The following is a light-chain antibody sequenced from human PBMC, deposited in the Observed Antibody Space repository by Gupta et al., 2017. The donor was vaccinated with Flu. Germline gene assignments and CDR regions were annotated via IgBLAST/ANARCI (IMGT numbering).Light chain of an antibody. Sequence: VTLYLSPGERATLSCVASQSIKSYLFWYEQKPAQAPRLLIYGASNRDTGISARFSGSGFGKDLSLTISTREQEDFAVYYCQHPSSWPSFTFGQGTRLEIK. CDR1: QSIKSY. V-gene: IGKV3-11*01. J-gene: IGKJ5*01. CDR2: GAS. CDR3: QHPSSWPSFT.